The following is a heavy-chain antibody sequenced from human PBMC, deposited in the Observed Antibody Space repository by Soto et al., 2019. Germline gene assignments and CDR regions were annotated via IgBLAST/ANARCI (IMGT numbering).Heavy chain of an antibody. J-gene: IGHJ2*01. CDR1: GFTFSSYA. CDR3: ARDPPPSVVVTAIWDWYFDL. Sequence: QVQLVESGGGVVQPGRSLRPSWAPPGFTFSSYAMHWVRQAPGKGLEWVAVISYDGSNKYYADSVKGRFTISRNNSKNTLYLQMNSLRAEDTVVYYCARDPPPSVVVTAIWDWYFDLWGRGTLVTVSS. D-gene: IGHD2-21*02. CDR2: ISYDGSNK. V-gene: IGHV3-30-3*01.